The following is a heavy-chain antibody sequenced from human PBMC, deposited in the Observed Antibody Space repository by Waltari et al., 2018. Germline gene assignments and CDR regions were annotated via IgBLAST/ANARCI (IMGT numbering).Heavy chain of an antibody. V-gene: IGHV3-74*01. CDR3: ARVPTYTVSTGGFDY. CDR1: GFTFSTYYW. Sequence: EVQLVESGGGLVQPGGSLRLSCAASGFTFSTYYWMHWVRQAPGQGLLCVSRINSDGSTINYADSVKGRFTISRDNAKNTVYLQMNSLRAADTAVYYCARVPTYTVSTGGFDYWGQGTLVTVSS. D-gene: IGHD4-17*01. J-gene: IGHJ4*02. CDR2: INSDGSTI.